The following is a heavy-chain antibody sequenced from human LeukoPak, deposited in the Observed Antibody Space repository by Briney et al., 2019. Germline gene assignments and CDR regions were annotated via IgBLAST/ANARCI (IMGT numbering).Heavy chain of an antibody. CDR2: MNPNSGNT. V-gene: IGHV1-8*01. CDR3: ARDLSRRIAVAGTEDY. Sequence: SVKVSCKASGYTFTSYDIYWVRQATGQGLEWIGWMNPNSGNTGYAQKFQGRVTMTRNTSISTAYMELSSLRSEDSAVYYCARDLSRRIAVAGTEDYWGQGTLVTVSS. J-gene: IGHJ4*02. D-gene: IGHD6-19*01. CDR1: GYTFTSYD.